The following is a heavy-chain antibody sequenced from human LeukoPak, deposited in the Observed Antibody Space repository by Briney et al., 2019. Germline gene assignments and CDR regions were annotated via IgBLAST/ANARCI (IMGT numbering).Heavy chain of an antibody. CDR1: GGSFSGYS. J-gene: IGHJ5*02. D-gene: IGHD5-12*01. CDR2: IIAILDTA. Sequence: GASVKVCCKASGGSFSGYSISWVRQAPGQGLEWMGRIIAILDTAHYAQKFQGRFTITADKSTTTVYMELSSLRSDDTAVYYCVRSGYDYDWFDPWGQGTLVTVSS. V-gene: IGHV1-69*08. CDR3: VRSGYDYDWFDP.